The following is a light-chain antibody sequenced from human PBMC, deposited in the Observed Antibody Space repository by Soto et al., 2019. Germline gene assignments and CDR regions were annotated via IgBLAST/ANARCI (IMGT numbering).Light chain of an antibody. V-gene: IGLV2-8*01. CDR3: SSYAGSNNYV. J-gene: IGLJ1*01. CDR2: EVS. CDR1: SSDIGGYNY. Sequence: QSALTQPPSASGSPGQAVTISCTGTSSDIGGYNYVSWYQQHPGKAPKLMIYEVSNRPSGVPDRFSGSKSGNTASLTVSGLQAEDEAGYYCSSYAGSNNYVFGSGTKVTVL.